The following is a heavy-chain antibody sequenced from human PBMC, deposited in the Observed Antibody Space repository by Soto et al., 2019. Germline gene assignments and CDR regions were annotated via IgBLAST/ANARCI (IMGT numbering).Heavy chain of an antibody. CDR1: GYTFTGYY. CDR2: INPNSGGT. V-gene: IGHV1-2*04. D-gene: IGHD3-10*01. CDR3: ARASQYYGSGSYSMDV. J-gene: IGHJ6*02. Sequence: ASVKVSCKASGYTFTGYYMHWVRQAPGQGLEWMGWINPNSGGTNYAQKFQGWVTMTRDTSISTAYMELSRLRSDDTAVYYCARASQYYGSGSYSMDVWGQGTTVTVSS.